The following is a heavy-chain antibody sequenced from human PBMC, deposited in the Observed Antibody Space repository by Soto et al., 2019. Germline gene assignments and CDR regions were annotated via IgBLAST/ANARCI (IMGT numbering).Heavy chain of an antibody. V-gene: IGHV1-2*04. D-gene: IGHD2-2*01. Sequence: QVQLVQSGAEVKKPGASVKVSCKASGYTFTGYYMHWVRQAPGQGLEWMGWINPNGGGTNYAQKFQGWVTMTRDTSISTAYMELSRLRSDDTAVYYCARGYCISTSCPDKPIWYFDLWGRGTLVTVSS. CDR1: GYTFTGYY. J-gene: IGHJ2*01. CDR2: INPNGGGT. CDR3: ARGYCISTSCPDKPIWYFDL.